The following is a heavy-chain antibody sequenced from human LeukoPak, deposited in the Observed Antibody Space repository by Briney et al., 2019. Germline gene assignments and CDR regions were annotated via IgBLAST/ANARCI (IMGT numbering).Heavy chain of an antibody. CDR1: GFTVSSNY. CDR2: IYSGGST. V-gene: IGHV3-53*01. Sequence: PGGSLRLSCAASGFTVSSNYMSWVRQAPGKGLEWVSVIYSGGSTYYADSVKGRFTISRDNSKNTLYLQMNSLRAEDTAIYYCAAAYFGVDQFYYGMDVWGQGTTVTVSS. D-gene: IGHD3-3*01. CDR3: AAAYFGVDQFYYGMDV. J-gene: IGHJ6*02.